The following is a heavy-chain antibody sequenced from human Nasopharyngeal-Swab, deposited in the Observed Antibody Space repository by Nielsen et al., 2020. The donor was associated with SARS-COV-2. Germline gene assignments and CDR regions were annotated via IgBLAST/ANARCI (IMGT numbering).Heavy chain of an antibody. CDR3: ARGLDDYGGHYYYYYYMDV. V-gene: IGHV7-4-1*02. D-gene: IGHD3-16*01. J-gene: IGHJ6*03. Sequence: WVRQAPGQGLEWMGWINTNTGNPTYAQGFTGRFVFSLDTSVSTAYLQISSLKAEGTAVYYCARGLDDYGGHYYYYYYMDVWGKGTTVTVSS. CDR2: INTNTGNP.